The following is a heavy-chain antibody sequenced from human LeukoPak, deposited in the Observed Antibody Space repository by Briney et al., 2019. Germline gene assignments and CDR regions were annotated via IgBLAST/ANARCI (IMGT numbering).Heavy chain of an antibody. Sequence: PGGSLRLSCAASGFTFSNYVMHWVRQAPGKGLEWVAVLSYDGSNIYYTDSVKGRFTISRDNSKNTLYLQMNSLRTEDTAVYYCAKDRSRNSGSYDGFDYWGQGTLVTVSS. CDR1: GFTFSNYV. CDR2: LSYDGSNI. V-gene: IGHV3-30-3*01. D-gene: IGHD1-26*01. J-gene: IGHJ4*02. CDR3: AKDRSRNSGSYDGFDY.